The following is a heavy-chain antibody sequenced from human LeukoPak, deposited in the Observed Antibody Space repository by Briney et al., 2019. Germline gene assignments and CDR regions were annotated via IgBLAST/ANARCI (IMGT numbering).Heavy chain of an antibody. V-gene: IGHV3-33*01. CDR2: IWYDGSNK. D-gene: IGHD2-2*01. Sequence: GGPLRLSCAASGFTFSSYGMHWVRQAPGKGLEWVAVIWYDGSNKYYADFVKGRFAISRDNFKNTLYLQTNSLRAEDTAVYYCARDRGTTPKYYYGTDVWGQGTTVAVSS. J-gene: IGHJ6*02. CDR1: GFTFSSYG. CDR3: ARDRGTTPKYYYGTDV.